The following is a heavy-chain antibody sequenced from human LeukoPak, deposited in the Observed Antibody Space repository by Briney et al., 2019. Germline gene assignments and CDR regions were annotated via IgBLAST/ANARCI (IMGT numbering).Heavy chain of an antibody. Sequence: SETLSLTCTVSGGSISGYFWNWIRQPPGKGLEWIGYIYYSGNTNYNPSLKSRVTISVDTSKNQFSLRLSSVTAADTAVYYCARADSSGYFYWYFDLWGRGTLVTVSS. V-gene: IGHV4-59*01. D-gene: IGHD3-22*01. J-gene: IGHJ2*01. CDR1: GGSISGYF. CDR3: ARADSSGYFYWYFDL. CDR2: IYYSGNT.